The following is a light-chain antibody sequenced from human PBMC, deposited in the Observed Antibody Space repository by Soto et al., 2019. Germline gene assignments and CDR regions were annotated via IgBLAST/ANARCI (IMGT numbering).Light chain of an antibody. J-gene: IGKJ5*01. CDR1: QSVANSY. Sequence: EIGLTQSPGTQSLSPGERDTLSCRASQSVANSYLDWYQQKTGQAPRLLMYGASSRATGIADRFSGSGCGTDFSLSISTLDSEDFALYYCQQYGTLITFGQGTRLQIK. CDR3: QQYGTLIT. CDR2: GAS. V-gene: IGKV3-20*01.